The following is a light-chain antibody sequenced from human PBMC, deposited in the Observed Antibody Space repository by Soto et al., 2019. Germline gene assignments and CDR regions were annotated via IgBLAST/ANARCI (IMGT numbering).Light chain of an antibody. Sequence: DIQMTQSPSSLSASVGDRVTITCQARQDISNYLNWYQQKPGKAPKLLLYDASNLETGVPSRFSGSGSGTAFTFTISSLQPEDIATDDCQQYDSLPFTFGPGTTVDSK. CDR3: QQYDSLPFT. V-gene: IGKV1-33*01. CDR1: QDISNY. CDR2: DAS. J-gene: IGKJ3*01.